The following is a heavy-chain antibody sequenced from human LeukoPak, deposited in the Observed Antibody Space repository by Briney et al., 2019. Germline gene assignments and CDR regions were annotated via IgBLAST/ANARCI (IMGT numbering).Heavy chain of an antibody. D-gene: IGHD3-10*01. V-gene: IGHV3-21*01. Sequence: GGSLRLSCAASGFTLSNYNMNWVRQAPGKGLEWVSSISSSSSYIYYTDSVKGRFTISRDNAKNSLYLQMNSLRAEDTAVYYCARSELGYNYHYMDVWGKGTTVTISS. J-gene: IGHJ6*03. CDR3: ARSELGYNYHYMDV. CDR1: GFTLSNYN. CDR2: ISSSSSYI.